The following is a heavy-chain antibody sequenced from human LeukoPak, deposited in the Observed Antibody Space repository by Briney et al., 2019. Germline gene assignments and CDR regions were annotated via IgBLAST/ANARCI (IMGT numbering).Heavy chain of an antibody. D-gene: IGHD3-10*01. V-gene: IGHV3-21*01. Sequence: GGSLRLSCAASGFTLSNYNMNWVRQAPGKGLEWVSSISSSSSYIYYTDSVKGRFTISRDNAKNSLYLQMNSLRAEDTAVYYCARSELGYNYHYMDVWGKGTTVTISS. J-gene: IGHJ6*03. CDR3: ARSELGYNYHYMDV. CDR1: GFTLSNYN. CDR2: ISSSSSYI.